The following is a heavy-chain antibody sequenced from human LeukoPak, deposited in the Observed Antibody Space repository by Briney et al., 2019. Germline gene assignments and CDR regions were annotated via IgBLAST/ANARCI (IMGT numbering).Heavy chain of an antibody. CDR3: ARKEYYYDSSGYRGYYFDY. V-gene: IGHV3-11*04. D-gene: IGHD3-22*01. CDR2: ISSSGSTI. J-gene: IGHJ4*02. CDR1: GFTFSDYY. Sequence: GGSLRLSCAASGFTFSDYYMSWIRQAPGKGLEWVSYISSSGSTIYYADSVKGRFTISRDNAKNSLYLQMNSLRAEDTAVYYCARKEYYYDSSGYRGYYFDYWGQGTLVTVSS.